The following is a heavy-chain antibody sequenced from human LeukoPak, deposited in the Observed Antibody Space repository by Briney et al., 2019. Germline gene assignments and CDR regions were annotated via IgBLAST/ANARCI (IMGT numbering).Heavy chain of an antibody. CDR3: ARNLLGYCSSTSCMYGMDV. CDR2: IIPILGIA. CDR1: GGTFSSYA. J-gene: IGHJ6*02. Sequence: SVKVSCKASGGTFSSYAISWVPQAPGQGLEWMGRIIPILGIANYAQKFQGRVTITADKSTSTAYMELSNLRSEDTAVYYCARNLLGYCSSTSCMYGMDVWGQGTTVTVS. D-gene: IGHD2-2*01. V-gene: IGHV1-69*04.